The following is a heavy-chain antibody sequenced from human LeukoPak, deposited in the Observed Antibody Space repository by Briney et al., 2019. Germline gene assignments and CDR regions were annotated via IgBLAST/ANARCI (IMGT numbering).Heavy chain of an antibody. J-gene: IGHJ4*02. Sequence: GGSLRLSCAASGFTFSSYAMSWVRQAPGKGLEWVSAISGSGGSTYYADSVKGRFTISRDNSKNTLYLQINSLRAEDTAVYYCAKFAFRSGTYDILTGYYSDYWGQGTLVTVSS. CDR1: GFTFSSYA. CDR2: ISGSGGST. D-gene: IGHD3-9*01. V-gene: IGHV3-23*01. CDR3: AKFAFRSGTYDILTGYYSDY.